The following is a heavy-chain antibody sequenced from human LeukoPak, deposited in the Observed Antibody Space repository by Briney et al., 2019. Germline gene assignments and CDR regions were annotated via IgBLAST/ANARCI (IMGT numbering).Heavy chain of an antibody. V-gene: IGHV3-48*04. CDR2: ISSSSSTI. CDR1: GFTFSSYA. J-gene: IGHJ6*02. CDR3: ARRACSGGSCYSSYYYGMDV. D-gene: IGHD2-15*01. Sequence: GGSLRLSCAASGFTFSSYAMHWVRQAPGKGLGWVSYISSSSSTIYYADSVKGRFTISRDNAKNSLYLQMNSLRAEDTAVYYCARRACSGGSCYSSYYYGMDVWGQGTTVTVSS.